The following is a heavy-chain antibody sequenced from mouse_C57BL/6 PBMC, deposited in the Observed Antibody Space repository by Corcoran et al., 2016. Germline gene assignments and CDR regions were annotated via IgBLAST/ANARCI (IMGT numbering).Heavy chain of an antibody. Sequence: QIQLVQSGPELKKPGETVKISCKAAGYTFTTYGMSWVKQAPGKGLKWMGWINTYSGVPTYADDFKGRFAFSLETSASTAYLQINNLKNEDTATYFCARRGDSSGYPFAYWGQGTLFTVSA. CDR2: INTYSGVP. CDR1: GYTFTTYG. J-gene: IGHJ3*01. D-gene: IGHD3-2*02. CDR3: ARRGDSSGYPFAY. V-gene: IGHV9-3*01.